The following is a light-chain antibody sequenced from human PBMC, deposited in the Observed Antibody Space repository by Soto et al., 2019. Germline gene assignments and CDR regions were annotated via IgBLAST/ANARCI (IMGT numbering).Light chain of an antibody. Sequence: QSVLTQPPSASGTPGQRVTISCSGSSSNIGTNTVNWYQQLPGTAPKLLIYSNNQLPSGVPDRFSGSKSGTSASLAISGLQSEDEADYYCAAWDDSLSGNVFGSGTKLTVL. CDR3: AAWDDSLSGNV. CDR1: SSNIGTNT. V-gene: IGLV1-44*01. J-gene: IGLJ6*01. CDR2: SNN.